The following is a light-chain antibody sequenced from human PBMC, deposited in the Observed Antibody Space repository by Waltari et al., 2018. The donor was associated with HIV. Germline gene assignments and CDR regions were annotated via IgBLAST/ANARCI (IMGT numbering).Light chain of an antibody. V-gene: IGLV2-11*01. J-gene: IGLJ1*01. CDR3: CSYAGSYNYV. CDR2: DVS. Sequence: QSALTQPRSVSGSPGQSVTISCTGTSRAVGGYQYVSWYQQHPGKAPKLMIYDVSKRPSGVPDRFSGSKSGNTASLTISGLQAEDEADYYCCSYAGSYNYVFGTGTKVTVL. CDR1: SRAVGGYQY.